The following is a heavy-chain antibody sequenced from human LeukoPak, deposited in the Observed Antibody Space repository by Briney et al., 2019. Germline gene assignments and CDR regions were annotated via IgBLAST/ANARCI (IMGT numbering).Heavy chain of an antibody. CDR1: GFTFSSYS. Sequence: GGSLRLSCAASGFTFSSYSMKWVGQAPGKGREGVSATSINSSYIYYPHSVQRRFTISRDNANNSLYLQMNSLRAEHTAVYYCARDDSGSYYFQHWRQGTLVTVSS. D-gene: IGHD1-26*01. CDR2: TSINSSYI. J-gene: IGHJ1*01. CDR3: ARDDSGSYYFQH. V-gene: IGHV3-21*01.